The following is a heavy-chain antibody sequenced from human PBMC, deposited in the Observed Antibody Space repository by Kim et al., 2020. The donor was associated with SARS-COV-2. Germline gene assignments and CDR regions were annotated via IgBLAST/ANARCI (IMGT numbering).Heavy chain of an antibody. D-gene: IGHD3-10*02. J-gene: IGHJ4*02. Sequence: VKGRFTISRDNSKNTLYLQMNSLRAEDTAVYYCARGLPPTRFGGSLPIDYWGQGTLVTVSS. CDR3: ARGLPPTRFGGSLPIDY. V-gene: IGHV3-30*07.